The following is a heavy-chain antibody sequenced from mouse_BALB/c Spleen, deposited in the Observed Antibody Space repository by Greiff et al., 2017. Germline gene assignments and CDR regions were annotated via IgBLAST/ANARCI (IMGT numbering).Heavy chain of an antibody. CDR2: IYPGSGNT. J-gene: IGHJ3*01. CDR1: GYAFTNYW. Sequence: QVQLQQSGAELVRPGTSVKISCKASGYAFTNYWLGWVKQRPGHGLEWIGDIYPGSGNTYYNEKFKGKATLTADKSSSTAYMQLSSLTSEDSAVYFCARRYYGSSWFAYWGQGTLVTVSA. D-gene: IGHD1-1*01. V-gene: IGHV1-63*01. CDR3: ARRYYGSSWFAY.